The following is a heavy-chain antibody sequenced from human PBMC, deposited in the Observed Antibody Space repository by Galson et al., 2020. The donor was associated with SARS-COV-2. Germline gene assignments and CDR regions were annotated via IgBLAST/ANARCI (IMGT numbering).Heavy chain of an antibody. D-gene: IGHD2-15*01. Sequence: ASETLSLTCTVSGDSIINHCLNWIRQPPGKGLEWIGCVCPSGNADYSPSVQSRVSISVDRSKNLFSLDLRSVTAADTAVYYCATAGQQQCSGGSCYPKFDYWGQGTLVTASS. CDR2: VCPSGNA. CDR3: ATAGQQQCSGGSCYPKFDY. J-gene: IGHJ4*02. V-gene: IGHV4-59*11. CDR1: GDSIINHC.